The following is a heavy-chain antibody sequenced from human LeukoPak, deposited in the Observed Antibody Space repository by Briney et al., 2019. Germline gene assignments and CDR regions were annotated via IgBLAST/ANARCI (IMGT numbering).Heavy chain of an antibody. J-gene: IGHJ4*02. V-gene: IGHV5-51*01. D-gene: IGHD6-6*01. Sequence: GESLKISCKGSGYSFTSYWIGWVRQMPGKGLEWMGIIYPGDSDTRYSPSFQGQVTISADKSISTAYLQWSSLKASDTAMYYCARGFIAARTNSIFDYWGQGTLVTVSS. CDR3: ARGFIAARTNSIFDY. CDR1: GYSFTSYW. CDR2: IYPGDSDT.